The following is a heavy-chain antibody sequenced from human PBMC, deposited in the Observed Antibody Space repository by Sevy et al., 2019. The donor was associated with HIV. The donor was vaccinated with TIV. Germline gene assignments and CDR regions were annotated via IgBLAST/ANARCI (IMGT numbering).Heavy chain of an antibody. CDR3: ARDPLLTSCSGGSCSGPNWFDP. D-gene: IGHD2-15*01. V-gene: IGHV3-7*01. J-gene: IGHJ5*02. CDR2: IKQDGSEK. Sequence: GGSLRLSCAGSGFTFESYWMNWVRQAPGKGLEWVANIKQDGSEKNYVDSVKGGFSVSRDNAKNSLYLQMNSLSAEDTAVYYCARDPLLTSCSGGSCSGPNWFDPWGQGTLVTVSS. CDR1: GFTFESYW.